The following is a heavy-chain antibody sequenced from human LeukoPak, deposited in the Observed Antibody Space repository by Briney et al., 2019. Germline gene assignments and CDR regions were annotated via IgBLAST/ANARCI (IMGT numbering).Heavy chain of an antibody. J-gene: IGHJ4*02. CDR2: ISWNSSSI. Sequence: PGGSLRLSCAASGFTFDVYAMHGVRHAPGKGLEWVSGISWNSSSIGYADSVKGRFTISRGNAKNSLYLQMNSLRAEDTALYYCAKDITAYGDAEIDYWGQGTLVTVSS. V-gene: IGHV3-9*01. CDR3: AKDITAYGDAEIDY. D-gene: IGHD4-17*01. CDR1: GFTFDVYA.